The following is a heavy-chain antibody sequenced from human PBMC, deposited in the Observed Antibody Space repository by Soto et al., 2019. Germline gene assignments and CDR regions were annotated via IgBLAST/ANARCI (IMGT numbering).Heavy chain of an antibody. Sequence: SETLSLTCTVSGGSISSYYWSWIRQPPGKGLEWIGEINHSGSTNYNPSLKSRVTISVDTSKNQFSLKLSSVTAADTAVYYCARGRGYYDSSGYYYYYYGMDVWGQGTTVTVSS. CDR1: GGSISSYY. D-gene: IGHD3-22*01. CDR3: ARGRGYYDSSGYYYYYYGMDV. CDR2: INHSGST. J-gene: IGHJ6*02. V-gene: IGHV4-34*01.